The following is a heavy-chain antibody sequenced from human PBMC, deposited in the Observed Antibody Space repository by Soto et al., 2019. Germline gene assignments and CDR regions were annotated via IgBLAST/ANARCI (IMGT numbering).Heavy chain of an antibody. CDR3: ARGRPMLGAKTFFDY. CDR2: ISGQGDRT. V-gene: IGHV3-64D*06. D-gene: IGHD1-26*01. CDR1: GFTFSKFA. Sequence: PGGSLRLSCSASGFTFSKFAMYWVRQAPGKALEYVSGISGQGDRTNYADFVKGRFSISRDNSNNTLHLQLISLKTEDTAVYYCARGRPMLGAKTFFDYWGQGTRVTVSS. J-gene: IGHJ4*02.